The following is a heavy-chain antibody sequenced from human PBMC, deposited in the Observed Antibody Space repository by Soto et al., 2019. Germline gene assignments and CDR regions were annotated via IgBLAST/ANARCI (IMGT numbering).Heavy chain of an antibody. D-gene: IGHD3-10*01. V-gene: IGHV3-66*01. J-gene: IGHJ5*02. CDR3: ARTMVRGFDWFDP. Sequence: EVQLVESGGGLVQPGGSLRLSCAASGFTVSSNFMSWVRQAPGKGLEWVSVIYSGGSTYYADSVKGRFTISRDNSKNTLYLQMNSLRAEDTAVYYGARTMVRGFDWFDPWGQGTLVTVSS. CDR1: GFTVSSNF. CDR2: IYSGGST.